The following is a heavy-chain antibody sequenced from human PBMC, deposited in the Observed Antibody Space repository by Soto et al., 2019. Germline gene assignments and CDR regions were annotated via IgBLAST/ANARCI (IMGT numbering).Heavy chain of an antibody. V-gene: IGHV4-59*01. Sequence: SETLSLTCTVSGGSISNYYWSWIRQPPGKGLEWIGYIYYSGITNYNPSLKSRVTISVDTSKNQFSLKLSSVTAADTAVYYCARGNDYGDNYLAYWGQGTLVTVS. D-gene: IGHD4-17*01. CDR3: ARGNDYGDNYLAY. J-gene: IGHJ4*02. CDR1: GGSISNYY. CDR2: IYYSGIT.